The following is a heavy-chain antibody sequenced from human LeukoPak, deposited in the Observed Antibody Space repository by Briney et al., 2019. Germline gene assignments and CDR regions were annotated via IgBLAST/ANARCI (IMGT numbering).Heavy chain of an antibody. CDR1: GFTFSSYS. CDR2: ISSSSSYI. CDR3: ARGVVVVAATYGWFDP. Sequence: GGSLRLSCAASGFTFSSYSMNWVRQAPGKGLEWVSSISSSSSYIYYADSVKGRFTISRDNAKNSLYLQMNSLRAEDTAVYYCARGVVVVAATYGWFDPWGQGTPVTVSS. V-gene: IGHV3-21*01. D-gene: IGHD2-15*01. J-gene: IGHJ5*02.